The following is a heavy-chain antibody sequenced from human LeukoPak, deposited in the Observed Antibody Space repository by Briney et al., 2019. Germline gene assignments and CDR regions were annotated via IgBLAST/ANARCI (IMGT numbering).Heavy chain of an antibody. V-gene: IGHV1-18*01. Sequence: GVSVKVSCKTSGYTFSSHSMNWVRQAPGQGLEWLGWISPYNGNTKYAQKIQGRATMTTDTSTSTAYLELRSLRSDDTAVYYCARGTVRSWEGGGFDYWGQGTLVTVSS. CDR2: ISPYNGNT. J-gene: IGHJ4*02. CDR3: ARGTVRSWEGGGFDY. D-gene: IGHD6-13*01. CDR1: GYTFSSHS.